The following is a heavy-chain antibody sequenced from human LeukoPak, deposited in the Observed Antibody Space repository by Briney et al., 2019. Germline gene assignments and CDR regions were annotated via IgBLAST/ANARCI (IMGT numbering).Heavy chain of an antibody. J-gene: IGHJ4*02. CDR2: IYSSGST. CDR3: AKRGESDGLYYFDS. V-gene: IGHV3-66*03. D-gene: IGHD3-10*01. CDR1: GFTVSSNY. Sequence: GGSLRLSCAASGFTVSSNYMSWVRQAPGKGLDWVSVIYSSGSTYYADSVKGRFTISRDNSKNTLYLQMSSLRAEDTAVYYCAKRGESDGLYYFDSWGQGTLVTVSS.